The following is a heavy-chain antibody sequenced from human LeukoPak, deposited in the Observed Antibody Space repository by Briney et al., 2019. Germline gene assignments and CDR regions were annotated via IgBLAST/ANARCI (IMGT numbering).Heavy chain of an antibody. D-gene: IGHD3-22*01. CDR3: GGYDSSGYYYVHYFDY. J-gene: IGHJ4*02. CDR2: ISGSGGST. Sequence: GGSLRLSCAASGFTLRSYAMSWVRQAPGKGLEWVSAISGSGGSTYYADSVKGRFTISRDNSKNTLYLQMNSLRAEDTAVYYCGGYDSSGYYYVHYFDYWGQGTLVTVSS. CDR1: GFTLRSYA. V-gene: IGHV3-23*01.